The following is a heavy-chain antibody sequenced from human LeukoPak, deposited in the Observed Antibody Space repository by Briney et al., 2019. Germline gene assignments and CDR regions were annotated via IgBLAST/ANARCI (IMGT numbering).Heavy chain of an antibody. CDR1: GFTFSSYA. CDR3: ARDIYYDFWSGSFDY. D-gene: IGHD3-3*01. V-gene: IGHV3-30-3*01. Sequence: GGSLRLSCAASGFTFSSYAMHWVRQAPGKGLEWVALISYDGGNKYYADSVKGRFTISRDNSKNTVYLQMNSLRAEDTAVYYCARDIYYDFWSGSFDYWGQGTLVTVSS. J-gene: IGHJ4*02. CDR2: ISYDGGNK.